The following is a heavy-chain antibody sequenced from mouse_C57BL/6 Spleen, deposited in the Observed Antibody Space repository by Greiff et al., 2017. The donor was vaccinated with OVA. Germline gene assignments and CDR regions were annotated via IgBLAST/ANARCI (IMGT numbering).Heavy chain of an antibody. J-gene: IGHJ2*01. CDR1: GFTFSSYA. Sequence: EVHLVESGEGLVKPVGSLKLSCAASGFTFSSYAMSWVRQTPEKRLEWVAYISSGGDYIYYADTVKGRFTISRDNARNTLYLQMSSLKSEDTAMYYCTRESNSYYFDYWGQGTTLTVSS. V-gene: IGHV5-9-1*02. CDR3: TRESNSYYFDY. CDR2: ISSGGDYI. D-gene: IGHD2-5*01.